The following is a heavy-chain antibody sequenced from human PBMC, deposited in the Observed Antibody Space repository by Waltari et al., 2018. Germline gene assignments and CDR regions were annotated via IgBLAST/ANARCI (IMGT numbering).Heavy chain of an antibody. CDR1: GFTFDDHA. V-gene: IGHV3-9*01. J-gene: IGHJ4*02. D-gene: IGHD3-9*01. Sequence: EVQLVESGGGLVQPGRSLRLSCAGSGFTFDDHAMHWVRQVPGKGLELVSGISWNSGSIGYVDSVKGRFTISRDNAKKSLYLQMNNLRTEDTAFYYCTKDYQGAVTGLKGLGYFDYWGQGILVTVSS. CDR3: TKDYQGAVTGLKGLGYFDY. CDR2: ISWNSGSI.